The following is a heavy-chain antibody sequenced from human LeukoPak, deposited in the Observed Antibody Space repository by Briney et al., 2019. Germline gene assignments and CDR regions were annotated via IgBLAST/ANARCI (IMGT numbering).Heavy chain of an antibody. CDR3: ARDQGSLFGELLYYFDY. CDR1: GFTFSSYA. D-gene: IGHD3-10*01. J-gene: IGHJ4*02. CDR2: ISGSGGST. V-gene: IGHV3-23*01. Sequence: PGGSLRLSCAASGFTFSSYAMSWVRQAPGKGLEWVSAISGSGGSTYYADSVKGRFTISRDNSKNTLYLQMNSLRAEDTAVYYCARDQGSLFGELLYYFDYWGQGTLVTVSS.